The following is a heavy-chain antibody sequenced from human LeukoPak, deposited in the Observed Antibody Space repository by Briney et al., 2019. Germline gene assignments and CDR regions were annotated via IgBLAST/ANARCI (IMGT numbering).Heavy chain of an antibody. CDR1: GFTFSSYA. Sequence: PGGPLRLSCAASGFTFSSYAMSWVRQAPGRGLEWVSAIGGGGGGTYYADSVKGRFTISRDNSKNTLYLQMNSLRAEDTAIYYCAKDAGTTGEGGPDYWGQGTLVTVSS. CDR2: IGGGGGGT. D-gene: IGHD1-7*01. V-gene: IGHV3-23*01. CDR3: AKDAGTTGEGGPDY. J-gene: IGHJ4*02.